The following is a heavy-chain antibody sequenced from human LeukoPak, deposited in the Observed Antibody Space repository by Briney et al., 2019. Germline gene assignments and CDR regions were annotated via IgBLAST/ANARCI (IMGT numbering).Heavy chain of an antibody. CDR2: ISSSSLTI. V-gene: IGHV3-48*01. Sequence: GGSLSLSCAASGFPFSSYSMTWVRQAPGGGLEWVSYISSSSLTIYYADSVKGRFIVSRDNGKDSVFLQMSSLTAEDTAVYYCARVTGTTSVVMDSWGQGTLVTVSS. CDR1: GFPFSSYS. J-gene: IGHJ5*02. CDR3: ARVTGTTSVVMDS. D-gene: IGHD1-7*01.